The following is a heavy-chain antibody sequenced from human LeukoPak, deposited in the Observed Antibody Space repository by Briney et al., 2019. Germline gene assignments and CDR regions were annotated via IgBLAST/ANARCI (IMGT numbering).Heavy chain of an antibody. CDR3: ARGSRGYSYGSGYYYYYMDV. Sequence: SETLSLTRTVSGGSISSYYWSWIRQPAGKGLEWIGRIYTSGSTNYNPSLKSRVTMSVDTSKNQFSLKLSSVTAADTAVYYCARGSRGYSYGSGYYYYYMDVWGKGTTVTVSS. CDR2: IYTSGST. D-gene: IGHD5-18*01. V-gene: IGHV4-4*07. CDR1: GGSISSYY. J-gene: IGHJ6*03.